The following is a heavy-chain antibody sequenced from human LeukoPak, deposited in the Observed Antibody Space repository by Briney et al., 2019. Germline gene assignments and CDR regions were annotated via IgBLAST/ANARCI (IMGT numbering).Heavy chain of an antibody. Sequence: GRSLRLSCAASGFTFSSYGMHWVRQAPGKGLEWVAVISYDGSNKYYAASVKGRFTISRDNSKNTLYLQMNSLRAEDTAVYYCAKEAYYDILTGYQDYYYGMDVWGQGTTVTVSS. CDR2: ISYDGSNK. J-gene: IGHJ6*02. D-gene: IGHD3-9*01. CDR3: AKEAYYDILTGYQDYYYGMDV. CDR1: GFTFSSYG. V-gene: IGHV3-30*18.